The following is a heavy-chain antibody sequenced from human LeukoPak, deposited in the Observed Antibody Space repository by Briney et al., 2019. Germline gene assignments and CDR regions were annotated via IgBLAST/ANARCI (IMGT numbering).Heavy chain of an antibody. Sequence: PGGSLRLSCAASGFIFSDFYMSWIRQAPGKGLEWISYIDFAGSTKYFAASVRGRFNISRDNANSLVYLHMNSLRAEDTAVYYCARGLKYYYDSSGYYGGDYWGQGALVADSS. CDR3: ARGLKYYYDSSGYYGGDY. CDR1: GFIFSDFY. D-gene: IGHD3-22*01. V-gene: IGHV3-11*01. J-gene: IGHJ4*02. CDR2: IDFAGSTK.